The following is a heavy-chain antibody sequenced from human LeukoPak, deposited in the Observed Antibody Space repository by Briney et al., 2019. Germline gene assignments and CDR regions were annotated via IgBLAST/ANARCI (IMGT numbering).Heavy chain of an antibody. J-gene: IGHJ4*02. CDR3: ARHGRSSTYYFDY. CDR1: GGSISSSSYY. CDR2: IYYSGST. V-gene: IGHV4-39*01. D-gene: IGHD6-6*01. Sequence: ETLSLTCTVSGGSISSSSYYWGWIRQPPGKGLEWIGSIYYSGSTYYNPSLKSRVTISVDTSKNQFSLKLSSVTAADTAVYYCARHGRSSTYYFDYWGQGTLVTVSS.